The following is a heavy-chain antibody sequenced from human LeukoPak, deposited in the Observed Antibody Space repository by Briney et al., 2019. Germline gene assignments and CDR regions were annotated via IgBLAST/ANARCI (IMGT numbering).Heavy chain of an antibody. CDR1: GGSISSYY. J-gene: IGHJ3*02. CDR2: IYYSGST. CDR3: ARAAMVPLRAFDI. D-gene: IGHD5-18*01. V-gene: IGHV4-59*08. Sequence: PSETLSLTCTVSGGSISSYYWNWIRQPPGKGLEWIGYIYYSGSTNYNPSLKSRVTISVDTSKNQFSLKLSSVTAADTAVYYCARAAMVPLRAFDIWGQGTMVTVSS.